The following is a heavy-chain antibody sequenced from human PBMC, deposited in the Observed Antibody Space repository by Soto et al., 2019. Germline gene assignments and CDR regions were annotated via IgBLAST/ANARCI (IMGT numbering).Heavy chain of an antibody. J-gene: IGHJ2*01. CDR3: ARDRHWDRYWYFDL. CDR1: GGSISSGGYY. D-gene: IGHD7-27*01. Sequence: QVQLQESGPGLVKPSQTLSLTCTVSGGSISSGGYYWSWIRQHPGKGLEWIGYIYYSGSTYYNPSLKSRVTISVDTSKNQFSLKLSSVTAADTAVYYWARDRHWDRYWYFDLWGRGTLVTVSS. CDR2: IYYSGST. V-gene: IGHV4-31*03.